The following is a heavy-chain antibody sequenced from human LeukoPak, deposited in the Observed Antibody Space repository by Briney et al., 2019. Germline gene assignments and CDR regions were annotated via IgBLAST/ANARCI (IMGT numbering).Heavy chain of an antibody. CDR2: ISYDGSNK. CDR1: GFTFSSYA. J-gene: IGHJ4*02. Sequence: AGRSLRLSCAASGFTFSSYAMHWVPQAPGKGLEWVAVISYDGSNKYYADSVKGRFTISRDNSKNTLYLQMNSLRAEDTAVYYCASPIAAAYWGQGTLVTVSS. CDR3: ASPIAAAY. D-gene: IGHD6-13*01. V-gene: IGHV3-30-3*01.